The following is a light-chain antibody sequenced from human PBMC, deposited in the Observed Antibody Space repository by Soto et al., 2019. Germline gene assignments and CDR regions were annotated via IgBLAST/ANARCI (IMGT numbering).Light chain of an antibody. CDR2: RNN. V-gene: IGLV3-9*01. CDR3: QVWDTRTAI. J-gene: IGLJ2*01. Sequence: SYELTQPLSVSVALGLTAKITCAGDNIATKNVHWNQRNQGQAPVLVTYRNNSRPSGIPERFSGSNSGNTATLTISRAQAGDEADYYCQVWDTRTAIFGGGTKLTVL. CDR1: NIATKN.